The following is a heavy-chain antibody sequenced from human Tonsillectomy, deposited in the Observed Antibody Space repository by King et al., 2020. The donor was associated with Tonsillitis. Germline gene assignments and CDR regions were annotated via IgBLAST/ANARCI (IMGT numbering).Heavy chain of an antibody. CDR3: AKDIAVGTVTATYH. V-gene: IGHV3-9*01. CDR1: GFTFDDYA. J-gene: IGHJ4*01. Sequence: VQLVESGGGLVQPGRSLRLSCAASGFTFDDYAMHWVRQAPGKGLEWVSGISWNSGSIGYADSVKGRFTISRDNAKNSLYLQMNSLRAEDTALYYCAKDIAVGTVTATYHWGHGTPVTVSS. CDR2: ISWNSGSI. D-gene: IGHD2-21*02.